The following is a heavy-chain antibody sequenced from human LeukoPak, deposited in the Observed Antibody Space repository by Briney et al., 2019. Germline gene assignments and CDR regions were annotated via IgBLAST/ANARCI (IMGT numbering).Heavy chain of an antibody. D-gene: IGHD2-2*02. Sequence: GGSLRLFCSASGITFSSYDMHWVRQAPGKGLEWVAVISYDGSNKYYADSVKGRFAISRDNSKNTVDLEMNSLRVEDTAVNYCARANTPFDGYWVQGTRVTVSS. J-gene: IGHJ4*02. CDR1: GITFSSYD. CDR2: ISYDGSNK. V-gene: IGHV3-30*09. CDR3: ARANTPFDGY.